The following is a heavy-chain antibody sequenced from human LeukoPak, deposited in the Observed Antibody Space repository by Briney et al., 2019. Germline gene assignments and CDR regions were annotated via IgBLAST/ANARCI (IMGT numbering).Heavy chain of an antibody. CDR3: ARLSAIADDY. V-gene: IGHV3-48*04. CDR2: ISSSGNSI. D-gene: IGHD2-2*02. CDR1: GFSFSSYS. Sequence: GGSLRLSCAASGFSFSSYSMNWVRQAPGKGLEWVSYISSSGNSIYCADSVKGRFTISRDNAKNSLYLQMNSLRAEDTAVYYCARLSAIADDYWGQGTLVTVSS. J-gene: IGHJ4*02.